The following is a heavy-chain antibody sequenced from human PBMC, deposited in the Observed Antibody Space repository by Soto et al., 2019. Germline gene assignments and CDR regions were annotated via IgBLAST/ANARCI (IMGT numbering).Heavy chain of an antibody. J-gene: IGHJ4*02. D-gene: IGHD1-1*01. CDR1: GGSISNYY. Sequence: SETLSLTCTVSGGSISNYYWSWIRQPPGKGLEWIGSINYSGATYYTSSLRSRVTISVDTSKNQFSLKMSSVTAADTAVYYCVRDDIGLGIDYWGLGTLVTVSS. CDR3: VRDDIGLGIDY. V-gene: IGHV4-59*05. CDR2: INYSGAT.